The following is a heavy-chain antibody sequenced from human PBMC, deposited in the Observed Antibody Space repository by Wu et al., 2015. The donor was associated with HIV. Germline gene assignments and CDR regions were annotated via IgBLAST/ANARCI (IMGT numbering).Heavy chain of an antibody. V-gene: IGHV1-69*01. CDR1: GGSFGSYG. CDR3: ARVSVRRREIVKWWFTCRSPILDAFKNN. Sequence: QVQLVQSGAEVKKPGSSVKVSCKASGGSFGSYGVSWVRQAPGQGLEWMGGIISIFGIQNYAQNFQGRLTITNGRILEQQPNMDLRGTXHLKRHGPSITVARVSVRRREIVKWWFTCRSPILDAFKNNWGQGTMVTVS. D-gene: IGHD2-15*01. J-gene: IGHJ3*01. CDR2: IISIFGIQ.